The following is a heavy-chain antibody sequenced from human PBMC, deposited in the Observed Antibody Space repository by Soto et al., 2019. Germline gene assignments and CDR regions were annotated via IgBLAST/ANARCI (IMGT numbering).Heavy chain of an antibody. D-gene: IGHD2-2*01. CDR2: IYYSGST. V-gene: IGHV4-59*12. CDR1: GGSISGYY. J-gene: IGHJ4*02. CDR3: ARTASPEYCSSTSCYFDY. Sequence: SETLSLTCSVSGGSISGYYWSWIRQSPAKGLEWIGYIYYSGSTNYNPSLKSRVTISVDTSKNQFSLELSSVTAADTAVYYCARTASPEYCSSTSCYFDYWGQGTLVTVSS.